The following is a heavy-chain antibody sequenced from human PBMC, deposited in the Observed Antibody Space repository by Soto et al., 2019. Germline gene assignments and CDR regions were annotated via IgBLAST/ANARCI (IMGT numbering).Heavy chain of an antibody. CDR3: ARNRVVPATRNPKVWLAP. Sequence: SRPTLVNPTQTPTLTCTFSGFSLRTSVMCVRWIRQPPGKALEWLARIDWDDDKYYSTSLKTRLTISKDTSKNQVVLTLTNMDPVDTATYYCARNRVVPATRNPKVWLAPWARGSLDTGSS. V-gene: IGHV2-70*11. D-gene: IGHD2-2*01. CDR1: GFSLRTSVMC. CDR2: IDWDDDK. J-gene: IGHJ5*02.